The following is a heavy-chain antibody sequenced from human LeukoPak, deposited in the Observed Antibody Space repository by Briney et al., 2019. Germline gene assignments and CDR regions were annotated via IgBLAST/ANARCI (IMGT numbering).Heavy chain of an antibody. CDR1: GFTFSSYG. V-gene: IGHV3-30*02. Sequence: GGSLRLSCAASGFTFSSYGMHWVRQAPGKGLEWVAFIRYDGSNKYYADSVKGRFTISRDNSKNTLYLQMNSLRAEGTAVYYCAKDLAVPVAGLPDYWGQGTLVTVSS. J-gene: IGHJ4*02. D-gene: IGHD6-19*01. CDR2: IRYDGSNK. CDR3: AKDLAVPVAGLPDY.